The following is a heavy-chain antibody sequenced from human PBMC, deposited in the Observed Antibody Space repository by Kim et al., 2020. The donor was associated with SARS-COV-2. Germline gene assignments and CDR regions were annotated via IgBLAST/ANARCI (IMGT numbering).Heavy chain of an antibody. Sequence: GGSLRLSCAASGFTFSSYAMHWVRQAPGKGLEYVSAISSNGGSTYYANSVKGRFTISRDNSKNTLYLQMGSLRAEDMAVYYCARGYYGSGSYPYYFDYWGQGTLVTVSS. CDR3: ARGYYGSGSYPYYFDY. CDR2: ISSNGGST. V-gene: IGHV3-64*01. D-gene: IGHD3-10*01. J-gene: IGHJ4*02. CDR1: GFTFSSYA.